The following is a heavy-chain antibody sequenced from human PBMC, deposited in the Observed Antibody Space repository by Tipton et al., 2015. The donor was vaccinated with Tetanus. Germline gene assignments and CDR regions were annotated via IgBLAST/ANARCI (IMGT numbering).Heavy chain of an antibody. D-gene: IGHD1-26*01. CDR2: IDCDGGGT. Sequence: SLRLSCAASGFRFGTYWMHWVRLAPGKGLVWVSRIDCDGGGTNYADSVKGRFTISRDNAKNTLFLQMNSLRAEDTAVYFCARVVRSSVDPTRYYRATGYSGQKTLVSVS. J-gene: IGHJ4*02. CDR3: ARVVRSSVDPTRYYRATGY. CDR1: GFRFGTYW. V-gene: IGHV3-74*01.